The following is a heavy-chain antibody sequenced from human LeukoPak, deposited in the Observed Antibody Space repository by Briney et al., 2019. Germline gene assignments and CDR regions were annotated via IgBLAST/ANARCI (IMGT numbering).Heavy chain of an antibody. D-gene: IGHD3-3*01. V-gene: IGHV1-18*01. CDR3: ARVYLRSLLYYMDV. CDR2: ISAYNGNT. J-gene: IGHJ6*03. CDR1: GYTFTSYA. Sequence: ASVKVSCKASGYTFTSYAMHWVRQAPGQRLEWMGWISAYNGNTNYAQKLQGRVTMTTDTSTSTAYMELRSLRSDDTAVYYCARVYLRSLLYYMDVWGKGTTVTVSS.